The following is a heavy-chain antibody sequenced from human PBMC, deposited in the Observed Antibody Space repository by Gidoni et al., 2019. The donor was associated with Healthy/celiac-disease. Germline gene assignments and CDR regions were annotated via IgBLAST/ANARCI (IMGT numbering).Heavy chain of an antibody. CDR2: ISGSGGST. J-gene: IGHJ4*02. V-gene: IGHV3-23*01. Sequence: EVQLLESGGGLVQPGGSLRLSCAASGFTFSSYAMSWVRQAPGSGLEWVSAISGSGGSTYYADSVKGRFTISRDNSKNTLYLQMNSLRAEDTAVYYCAKGGVLYGDFDYWGQGTLVTVSS. D-gene: IGHD4-17*01. CDR1: GFTFSSYA. CDR3: AKGGVLYGDFDY.